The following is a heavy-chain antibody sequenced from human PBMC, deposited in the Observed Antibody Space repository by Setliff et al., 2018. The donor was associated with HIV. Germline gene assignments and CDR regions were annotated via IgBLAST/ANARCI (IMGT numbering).Heavy chain of an antibody. CDR1: GGAFISHT. D-gene: IGHD2-2*02. Sequence: SVKVSCKASGGAFISHTFTWVRQAPGQGLEWMGRIIPILGIPNYAQSFQGRLTISADKSTRTAYLELSSLRSDDSAVYFCAKEQEIGSYLDPWGQGTLVTVSS. CDR2: IIPILGIP. CDR3: AKEQEIGSYLDP. V-gene: IGHV1-69*04. J-gene: IGHJ5*02.